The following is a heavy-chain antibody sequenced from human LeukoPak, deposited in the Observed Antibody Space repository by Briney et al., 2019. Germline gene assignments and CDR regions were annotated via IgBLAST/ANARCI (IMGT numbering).Heavy chain of an antibody. CDR3: ARGRPQWDLLQYFDY. V-gene: IGHV4-59*01. J-gene: IGHJ4*02. CDR2: IVYTGST. CDR1: GGSMSSYY. D-gene: IGHD1-26*01. Sequence: SETLSLTCTVSGGSMSSYYWSWIRQPPGKGLEWIGYIVYTGSTNYNPSLKSRVTILLDTSKNQFSLRLSSVAAADTAIYYCARGRPQWDLLQYFDYWGQGTLVTVSS.